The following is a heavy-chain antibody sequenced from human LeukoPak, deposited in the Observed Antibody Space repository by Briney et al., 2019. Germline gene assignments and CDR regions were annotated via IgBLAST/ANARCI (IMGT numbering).Heavy chain of an antibody. CDR3: TRDWDYYDSSGYYSY. CDR1: GFTFGDYA. J-gene: IGHJ4*02. Sequence: GGSLRLSCTASGFTFGDYAMSWVRQAPGKGREWVGFIRSKAYGGTTEYAASVKGRFTISRDDSKSIAYLQMNSLKTEDTAVYYCTRDWDYYDSSGYYSYWGQGTLVTVSS. CDR2: IRSKAYGGTT. D-gene: IGHD3-22*01. V-gene: IGHV3-49*04.